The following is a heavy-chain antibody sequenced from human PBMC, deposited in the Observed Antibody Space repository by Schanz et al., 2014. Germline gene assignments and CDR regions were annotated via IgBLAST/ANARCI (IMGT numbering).Heavy chain of an antibody. V-gene: IGHV3-21*05. J-gene: IGHJ4*02. CDR2: ISSSGTSI. CDR3: VRLDVHDY. CDR1: GFTFITYT. Sequence: EVQLVESGGGLVKPGGSLRLSCAASGFTFITYTMNWVRQTPGKGLEWVSFISSSGTSIYYADSVKGRFTISRDNAKNSLYLQMNSLRAEDTGVYYCVRLDVHDYWGQGTLVTVSA. D-gene: IGHD3-16*01.